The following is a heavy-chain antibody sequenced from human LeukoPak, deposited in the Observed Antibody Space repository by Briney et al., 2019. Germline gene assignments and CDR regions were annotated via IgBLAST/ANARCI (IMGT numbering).Heavy chain of an antibody. CDR1: GYTFTSYG. CDR2: ISAYNGNT. J-gene: IGHJ5*02. D-gene: IGHD6-6*01. CDR3: ARVKHGKRPSSSSVHLDNNWLDP. Sequence: GASVKVSCKASGYTFTSYGISWVRQAPGQGLEWMGWISAYNGNTNYAQKLQGRVTMTTDTSTSTAYMELRSLRSDDTAVYYCARVKHGKRPSSSSVHLDNNWLDPWGQGTLVTVSS. V-gene: IGHV1-18*01.